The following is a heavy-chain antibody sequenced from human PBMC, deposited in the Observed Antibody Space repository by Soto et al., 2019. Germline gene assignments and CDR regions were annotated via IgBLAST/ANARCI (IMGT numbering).Heavy chain of an antibody. CDR1: GCSISSSSHD. CDR3: ARERPMYGSGSLQLMYYFDY. J-gene: IGHJ4*02. CDR2: IYYDGST. Sequence: PSETLSLTCTVSGCSISSSSHDWGWIRQPPGKGLESIANIYYDGSTYYNPSLKSRVTISLDTSKNQFSLRLSSVTAADTAMYYCARERPMYGSGSLQLMYYFDYWGQGTLVTV. D-gene: IGHD3-10*01. V-gene: IGHV4-39*02.